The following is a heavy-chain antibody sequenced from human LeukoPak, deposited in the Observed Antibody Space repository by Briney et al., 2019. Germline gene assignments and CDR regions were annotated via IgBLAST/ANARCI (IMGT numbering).Heavy chain of an antibody. CDR2: IYYSGST. D-gene: IGHD3-22*01. J-gene: IGHJ4*02. CDR3: ARVNRRMIVVVMD. CDR1: GGSISSSSYY. Sequence: SETLSLTCTVSGGSISSSSYYWGLIRQPPGKGLEWIGSIYYSGSTYYNPSLKSRVTISVDTSKTQFSLKLSSVTAADTAVYYCARVNRRMIVVVMDWGQGTLVTVSS. V-gene: IGHV4-39*07.